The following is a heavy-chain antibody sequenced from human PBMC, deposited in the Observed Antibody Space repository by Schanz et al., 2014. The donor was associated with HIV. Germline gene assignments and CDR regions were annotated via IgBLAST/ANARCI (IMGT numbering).Heavy chain of an antibody. D-gene: IGHD1-26*01. CDR1: GYTFSDYA. CDR2: VNPESGNT. Sequence: QVQLVQSGPEVKKPGASVRVSCETSGYTFSDYAINWVRQAPGQGLEWMGWVNPESGNTGMADKFLGRLSLTRFTSTGTAYMELDSLTSGDTAIYYCVRAASFHFDKEGYYRNWYFDFWGRGTLVAVSS. CDR3: VRAASFHFDKEGYYRNWYFDF. V-gene: IGHV1-8*02. J-gene: IGHJ2*01.